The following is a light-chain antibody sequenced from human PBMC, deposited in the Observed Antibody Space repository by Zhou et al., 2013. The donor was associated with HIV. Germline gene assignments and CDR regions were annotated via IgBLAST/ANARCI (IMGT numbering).Light chain of an antibody. CDR3: QQRSNWPLT. J-gene: IGKJ4*01. CDR1: QIVSSRY. CDR2: DAS. Sequence: EIVLTQSPGTLSLSPGERATLSCRASQIVSSRYLAWYQQKPGQAPRLLIYDASNRATGIPARFSGSGSGTDFTLTISSLEPEDFAVYYCQQRSNWPLTFGGGTKVEIK. V-gene: IGKV3D-20*02.